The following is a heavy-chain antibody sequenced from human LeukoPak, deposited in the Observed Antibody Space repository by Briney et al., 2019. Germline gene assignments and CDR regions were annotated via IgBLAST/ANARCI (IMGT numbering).Heavy chain of an antibody. CDR3: ATPLPDSSGRSDAFDI. V-gene: IGHV4-39*01. CDR1: GGSISSSSYY. J-gene: IGHJ3*02. D-gene: IGHD3-22*01. CDR2: IYYSGTS. Sequence: NPSETLSLTCTVSGGSISSSSYYWGWIRQPPGKGLEWIGSIYYSGTSYYNPSLKGRVTISVDTSKNQLSLKLSSVTAADTAVYYCATPLPDSSGRSDAFDIWGQGTMVTVSS.